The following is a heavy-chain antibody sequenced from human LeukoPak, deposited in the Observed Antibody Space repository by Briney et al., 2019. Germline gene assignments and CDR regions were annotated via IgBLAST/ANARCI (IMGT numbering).Heavy chain of an antibody. V-gene: IGHV3-53*05. J-gene: IGHJ5*02. Sequence: GGSLRLSCAASGFTVSSNYMSWVRQAPGKGLEWVSVIYSGGSTYYADSVKGRFTISRDNSKNTLYLQMNSLRAEDTAVYYCAKERTEGATIYWFDPWGQGTLVTVSS. CDR2: IYSGGST. D-gene: IGHD1-26*01. CDR1: GFTVSSNY. CDR3: AKERTEGATIYWFDP.